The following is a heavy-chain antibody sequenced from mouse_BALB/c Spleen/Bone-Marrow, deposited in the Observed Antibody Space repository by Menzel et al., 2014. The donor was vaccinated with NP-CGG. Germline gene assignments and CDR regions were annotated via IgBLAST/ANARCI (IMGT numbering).Heavy chain of an antibody. CDR1: GYSITSDYA. D-gene: IGHD3-1*01. Sequence: EVQLQQSGPGLVKPSQSLSLTCTVTGYSITSDYAWNWIRQFPGNKLEWMGYISYSGSTSYNPSLKSRISITRDTSKNQFFLQLNSVTTEDTATYYCARGGARATGWFAYWGQGTLVTVSA. CDR3: ARGGARATGWFAY. J-gene: IGHJ3*01. V-gene: IGHV3-2*02. CDR2: ISYSGST.